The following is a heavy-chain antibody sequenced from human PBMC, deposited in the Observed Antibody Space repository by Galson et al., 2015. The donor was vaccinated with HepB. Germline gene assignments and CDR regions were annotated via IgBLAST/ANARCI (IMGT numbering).Heavy chain of an antibody. D-gene: IGHD5-18*01. CDR3: ARDQGYSYGYGLNGIDY. Sequence: SLRLSCAASGFTFSSYAMHWVRQAPGKGLEWVAVISYDGSNKYYADSVKGRFTISRDNSKNTLYLQMNSLRAEDTAVYYCARDQGYSYGYGLNGIDYWGQGTLVTVSS. CDR1: GFTFSSYA. CDR2: ISYDGSNK. V-gene: IGHV3-30*04. J-gene: IGHJ4*02.